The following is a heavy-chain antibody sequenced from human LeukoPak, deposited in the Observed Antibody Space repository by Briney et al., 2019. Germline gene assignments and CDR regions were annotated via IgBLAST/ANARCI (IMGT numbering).Heavy chain of an antibody. CDR2: MSAYNGNT. CDR1: GYTFTSYG. CDR3: ARARGERIRVGLRYSGMDV. D-gene: IGHD6-25*01. V-gene: IGHV1-18*01. Sequence: ASVKVSCKASGYTFTSYGISWVRQAPGQGLEWMGWMSAYNGNTNYAQKLQGRVTMTTDTSTSTAYMELRSLRSDDTVVYYCARARGERIRVGLRYSGMDVWGQGTTVTVSS. J-gene: IGHJ6*02.